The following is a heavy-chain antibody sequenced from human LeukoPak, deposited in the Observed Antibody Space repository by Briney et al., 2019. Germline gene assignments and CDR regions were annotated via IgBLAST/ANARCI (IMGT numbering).Heavy chain of an antibody. CDR2: MNPNSGNT. V-gene: IGHV1-8*03. J-gene: IGHJ6*03. CDR3: ARGLGGGGGGWYSYYYYYYYMGV. Sequence: ASVKVSCKASGYTFTSYDINWVRQATGQGLEWMGWMNPNSGNTGYAQKFQGRVTITRNTSISTAYVELSSLRSEDTAVYYCARGLGGGGGGWYSYYYYYYYMGVWGKGTTVTVSS. D-gene: IGHD6-19*01. CDR1: GYTFTSYD.